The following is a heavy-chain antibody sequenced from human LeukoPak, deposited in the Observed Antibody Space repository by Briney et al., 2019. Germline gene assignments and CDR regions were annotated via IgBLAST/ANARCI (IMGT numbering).Heavy chain of an antibody. CDR2: TSPDEGLK. J-gene: IGHJ4*02. D-gene: IGHD1-26*01. Sequence: GGSLRLSCAASGFTFSSHGMNWVRQAPGKGLEWVAVTSPDEGLKFYGDSVKGRFTISRDNSKNTMYLQMNNLREEDTAVYYCTRDPILGAPDYFDYWGQGTLVTVSS. V-gene: IGHV3-30*03. CDR3: TRDPILGAPDYFDY. CDR1: GFTFSSHG.